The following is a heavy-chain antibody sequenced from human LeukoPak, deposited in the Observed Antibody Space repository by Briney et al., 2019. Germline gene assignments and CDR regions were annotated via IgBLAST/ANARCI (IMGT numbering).Heavy chain of an antibody. CDR2: MNPISGNT. Sequence: ASVKVSCKASGYTFSNNDINWVRQATGQGLEWMGWMNPISGNTGFAQKFQGRVSITRDTAISTAYMEVSSLRSDDTAVYYCARGLGGYDDYWGQGTLVTVSS. CDR1: GYTFSNND. V-gene: IGHV1-8*01. J-gene: IGHJ4*02. D-gene: IGHD5-12*01. CDR3: ARGLGGYDDY.